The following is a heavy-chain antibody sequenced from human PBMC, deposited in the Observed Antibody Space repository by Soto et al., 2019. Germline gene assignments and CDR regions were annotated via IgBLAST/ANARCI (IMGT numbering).Heavy chain of an antibody. D-gene: IGHD2-21*02. V-gene: IGHV1-69*12. CDR2: IIPIFGTA. Sequence: QVQLVQSGAEVKKPGSSVKVSCKASGGTFSSYAISWVRQAPGQGLEWMGGIIPIFGTANYAQKFQGRVTITAGESTSTAYMELSSLRSEDTAVYYCARDCGGDCPYYYYGMDVWGQGTTVTVSS. CDR1: GGTFSSYA. J-gene: IGHJ6*02. CDR3: ARDCGGDCPYYYYGMDV.